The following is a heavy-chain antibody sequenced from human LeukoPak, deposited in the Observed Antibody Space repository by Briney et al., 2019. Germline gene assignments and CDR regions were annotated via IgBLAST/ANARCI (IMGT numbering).Heavy chain of an antibody. CDR3: ARPADTTVANYYLDY. Sequence: PSETLSLTCTVSGGSISSSSYYWGWIRQPPGKGLEWIGSIYYSGSTYYNPSLKSRVTISVDTSKNQFSLELSSVTAADTAVYYCARPADTTVANYYLDYWGQGTLVTVSS. CDR2: IYYSGST. D-gene: IGHD1-26*01. V-gene: IGHV4-39*01. CDR1: GGSISSSSYY. J-gene: IGHJ4*02.